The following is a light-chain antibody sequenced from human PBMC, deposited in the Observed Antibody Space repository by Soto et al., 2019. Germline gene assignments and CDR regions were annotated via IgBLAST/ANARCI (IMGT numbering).Light chain of an antibody. J-gene: IGKJ2*01. Sequence: EIVMTQSPATLSVSPGERATLSWRASQSVSSNLASYQQKPGQAPRLLIYGASTRATAIPARFTGSGSGTEFTLTISSLQSADFAVYYCQQYNDWPPTYTFGQGTTLEIK. CDR3: QQYNDWPPTYT. CDR1: QSVSSN. V-gene: IGKV3-15*01. CDR2: GAS.